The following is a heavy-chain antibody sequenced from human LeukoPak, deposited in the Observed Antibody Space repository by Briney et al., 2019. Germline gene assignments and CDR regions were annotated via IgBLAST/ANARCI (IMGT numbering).Heavy chain of an antibody. CDR2: ISRSGNTT. CDR3: ATPGSS. J-gene: IGHJ4*02. Sequence: GGSLRLSCTASGFSFRSYAMHWVRQAPGKGLEYVSAISRSGNTTYYADSVKGRFIVSRDNSKKTLFLQMPDLRPEDTAVYYCATPGSSWGQGSPVIVSS. D-gene: IGHD6-13*01. V-gene: IGHV3-64*02. CDR1: GFSFRSYA.